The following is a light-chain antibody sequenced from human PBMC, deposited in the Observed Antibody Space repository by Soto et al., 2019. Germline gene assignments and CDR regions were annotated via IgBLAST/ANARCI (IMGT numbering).Light chain of an antibody. CDR2: GAS. CDR1: QSVSSSY. V-gene: IGKV3-20*01. CDR3: QQYGRSPLVT. Sequence: EIVLTQSPGTLSLSPGERATLSCRASQSVSSSYLAWYQQKPGQAPRLLIYGASSRATGIPDRFSGSGSGTDFTLTSSRLEPEDFAMDYCQQYGRSPLVTFGQGTRLEIK. J-gene: IGKJ5*01.